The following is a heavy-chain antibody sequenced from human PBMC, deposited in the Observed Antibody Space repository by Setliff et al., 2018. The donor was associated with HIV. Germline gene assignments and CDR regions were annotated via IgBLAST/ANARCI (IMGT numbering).Heavy chain of an antibody. D-gene: IGHD3-16*02. Sequence: GGSLRLSCVASGFNLYTTAMTWIRQIPGKGLEWVSSISGPGDIIFFADSLKGRFTISRDNSKDTIYLQMVSLRAEDTAVYFCAKGNYRFENWGQGTLVTVSS. CDR3: AKGNYRFEN. CDR2: ISGPGDII. CDR1: GFNLYTTA. J-gene: IGHJ4*02. V-gene: IGHV3-23*01.